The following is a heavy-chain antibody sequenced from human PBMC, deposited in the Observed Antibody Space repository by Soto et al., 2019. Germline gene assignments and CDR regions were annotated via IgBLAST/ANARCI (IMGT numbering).Heavy chain of an antibody. CDR1: GGSISSSSYY. D-gene: IGHD3-22*01. Sequence: SETLSLTCTVSGGSISSSSYYWGWIRQPPGKGLEWIGSIYYSGSTYCNPSLKSRVTISVDTSKNQFSLRLSSVTAADTAVYYCARHNFQDSSGLLDWFAPWGQGALVTVSS. CDR2: IYYSGST. V-gene: IGHV4-39*01. CDR3: ARHNFQDSSGLLDWFAP. J-gene: IGHJ5*02.